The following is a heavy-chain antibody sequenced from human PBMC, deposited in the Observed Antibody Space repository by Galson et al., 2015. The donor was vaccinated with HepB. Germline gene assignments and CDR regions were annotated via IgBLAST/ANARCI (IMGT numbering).Heavy chain of an antibody. CDR2: ISSGGSYI. J-gene: IGHJ4*02. V-gene: IGHV3-21*01. CDR3: ARGGDAVVMREHYFDY. CDR1: GFTFSSYS. Sequence: SLRLSCAASGFTFSSYSMNWVRQAPGKGLEWVSSISSGGSYIYYADSVKGRFTISRDNAKKSLYLQMNSLRAEDTAVYYCARGGDAVVMREHYFDYWGQGTLVTVSS. D-gene: IGHD2-21*01.